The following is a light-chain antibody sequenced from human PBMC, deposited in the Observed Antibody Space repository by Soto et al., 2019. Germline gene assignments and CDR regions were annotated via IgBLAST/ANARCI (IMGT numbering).Light chain of an antibody. CDR2: EVS. J-gene: IGLJ1*01. V-gene: IGLV2-14*01. CDR1: SSGVGGYNY. CDR3: SSYTSSDTYV. Sequence: QSVLTQPASVSGSPGQSITISCTGTSSGVGGYNYVSWYQQHPGEAPKLMIYEVSNQPSGVSNRFSGSKSGNTASLTISGLQAEDEADYYCSSYTSSDTYVFGTGTKVTVL.